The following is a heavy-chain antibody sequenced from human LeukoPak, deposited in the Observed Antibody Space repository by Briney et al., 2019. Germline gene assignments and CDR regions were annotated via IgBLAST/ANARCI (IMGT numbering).Heavy chain of an antibody. CDR3: ARGTYDILTGYRDAFDI. CDR1: GGSISSGGYY. V-gene: IGHV4-31*03. D-gene: IGHD3-9*01. CDR2: IYYSGST. J-gene: IGHJ3*02. Sequence: SQTLSLTCTASGGSISSGGYYWSWIRQHPGKGLEWIGYIYYSGSTYYNPSLKSRVTISVDTSKNQFSLKLSSVTAADTAVYYCARGTYDILTGYRDAFDIWGQGTMVTVSS.